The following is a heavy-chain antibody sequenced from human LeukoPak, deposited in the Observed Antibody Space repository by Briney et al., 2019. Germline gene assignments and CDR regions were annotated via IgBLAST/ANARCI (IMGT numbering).Heavy chain of an antibody. D-gene: IGHD6-19*01. CDR3: ARHVQIAVAATNWFDP. J-gene: IGHJ5*02. CDR1: GGSISSSSYY. Sequence: SETLSLTCTVSGGSISSSSYYWGWIRQPPGKGLEWIGSIYYSGSTYYNPSLKSRVTISVDTSKNQFSLKLSSVTAADTAVYYCARHVQIAVAATNWFDPWGQGTLVTVSS. CDR2: IYYSGST. V-gene: IGHV4-39*01.